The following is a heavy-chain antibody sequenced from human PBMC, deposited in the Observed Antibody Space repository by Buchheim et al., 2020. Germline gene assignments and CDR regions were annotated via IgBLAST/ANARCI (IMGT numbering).Heavy chain of an antibody. CDR1: GFTFSDHW. Sequence: EVQLVEAGGGLVQPGGSLRLSCAVSGFTFSDHWMSWVRQTPGKGLEWVANIRQDGRETYYVDSVTGRFTIFRDNAKNSLYLQMNSLRAEDTGLYYCARDFWHGFGDWGQGT. CDR3: ARDFWHGFGD. J-gene: IGHJ4*02. V-gene: IGHV3-7*01. D-gene: IGHD2/OR15-2a*01. CDR2: IRQDGRET.